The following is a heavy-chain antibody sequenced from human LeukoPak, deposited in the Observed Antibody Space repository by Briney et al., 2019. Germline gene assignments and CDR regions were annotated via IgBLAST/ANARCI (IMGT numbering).Heavy chain of an antibody. V-gene: IGHV3-21*01. CDR1: GFTFSSYS. D-gene: IGHD3-16*01. Sequence: GGSLRLSCAASGFTFSSYSMNWVRQAPGKGLEWVSSISSSSSYIYYADSVKGRFTISRDNAKNSLYLQMNSLRAEDTAVYYCARDWGHYYYGMDVWGQGTTVTVSS. CDR2: ISSSSSYI. J-gene: IGHJ6*02. CDR3: ARDWGHYYYGMDV.